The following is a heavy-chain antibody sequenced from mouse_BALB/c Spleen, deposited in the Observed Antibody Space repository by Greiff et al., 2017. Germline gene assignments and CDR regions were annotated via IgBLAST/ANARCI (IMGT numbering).Heavy chain of an antibody. CDR2: IWSGGST. V-gene: IGHV2-2*02. Sequence: QVQLKQSGPGLVQPSQSLSITCTVSGFSLTSYGVHWVRQSPGKGLEWLGVIWSGGSTDYNAAFISRLSISKDNSKSQVFFKMNSLQANDTAIYYCARNEGGNYDYYAMDYWGQGTSVTVSS. D-gene: IGHD2-1*01. CDR3: ARNEGGNYDYYAMDY. J-gene: IGHJ4*01. CDR1: GFSLTSYG.